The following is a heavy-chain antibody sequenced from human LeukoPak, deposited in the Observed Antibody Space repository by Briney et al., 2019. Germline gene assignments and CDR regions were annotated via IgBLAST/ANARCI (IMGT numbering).Heavy chain of an antibody. J-gene: IGHJ4*02. CDR2: ISGTSTYI. CDR3: ARDREAGQRLDDY. CDR1: GFTFSSYS. Sequence: GGSLRLSCAASGFTFSSYSMNWVRQAPGQGLEWVSSISGTSTYIYYADSVRGRFTIYRDNAKNSLYLQMNSLRAEDTAVYYCARDREAGQRLDDYWGEATLVTVSS. V-gene: IGHV3-21*01. D-gene: IGHD6-19*01.